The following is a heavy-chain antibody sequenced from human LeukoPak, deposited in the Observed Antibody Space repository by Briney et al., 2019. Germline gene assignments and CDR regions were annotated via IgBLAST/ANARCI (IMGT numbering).Heavy chain of an antibody. CDR1: GGSISSYY. J-gene: IGHJ4*02. CDR3: ARVGYYDSSGYWVYYFDY. Sequence: SETLSLTCTVSGGSISSYYWSWIRQPPGKGLEWIGYTYYSGSTNYNPSLKSRVTISVDTSKNQFSLKLSPVTAADTAVYYCARVGYYDSSGYWVYYFDYWGQGTLVTVSS. D-gene: IGHD3-22*01. CDR2: TYYSGST. V-gene: IGHV4-59*12.